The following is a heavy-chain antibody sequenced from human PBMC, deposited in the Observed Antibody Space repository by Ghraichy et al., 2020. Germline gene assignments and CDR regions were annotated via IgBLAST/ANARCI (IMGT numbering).Heavy chain of an antibody. Sequence: GGSLRLSCAASGFTFDDYAMHWVRQAPGKGLEWVSGISWNSGSIGYADSVKGRFTISRDNAKNSLYLQMNSLRAEDTALYYCAKEGGRTNYIYYYYGMDVWGQGTTVTVSS. CDR3: AKEGGRTNYIYYYYGMDV. J-gene: IGHJ6*02. CDR1: GFTFDDYA. D-gene: IGHD4/OR15-4a*01. CDR2: ISWNSGSI. V-gene: IGHV3-9*01.